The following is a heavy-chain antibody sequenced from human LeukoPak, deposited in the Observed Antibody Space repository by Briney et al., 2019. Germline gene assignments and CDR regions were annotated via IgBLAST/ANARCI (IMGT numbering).Heavy chain of an antibody. D-gene: IGHD3-22*01. CDR3: AREGYYDISPEDY. CDR1: GGSFSAYY. CDR2: INHSGST. Sequence: PSETLSLTCAVSGGSFSAYYWGWIRQPPGKGLEWIGQINHSGSTNYNPSLKSRVTISVDTSKNQFSLKLSSVTAADTAVYYCAREGYYDISPEDYWGQGTLVTVSS. J-gene: IGHJ4*02. V-gene: IGHV4-34*01.